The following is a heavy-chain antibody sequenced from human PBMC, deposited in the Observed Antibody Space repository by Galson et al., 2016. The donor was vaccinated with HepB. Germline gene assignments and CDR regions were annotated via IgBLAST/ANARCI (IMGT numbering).Heavy chain of an antibody. Sequence: LRLSCAASGFTFSSHWMSWVRQAPGKGLEWVANIREDGGERHYVDSVKGRFTISRDNAKNSLYLQPNSLRAEDTAVYYCAREVAFDSSAYYYNRFDPWGRGTLVTVSS. CDR2: IREDGGER. CDR1: GFTFSSHW. D-gene: IGHD3-22*01. J-gene: IGHJ5*02. CDR3: AREVAFDSSAYYYNRFDP. V-gene: IGHV3-7*01.